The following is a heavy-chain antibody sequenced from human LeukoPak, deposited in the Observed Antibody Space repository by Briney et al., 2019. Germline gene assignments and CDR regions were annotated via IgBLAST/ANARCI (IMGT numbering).Heavy chain of an antibody. CDR3: ARWYYYDSSGSDYYFDY. CDR2: IIPIFGIA. V-gene: IGHV1-69*04. CDR1: GYTFTSYA. Sequence: SVKVSCKASGYTFTSYAISWVRQAPGQGLEWMGRIIPIFGIANYAQKFQGRVTITADKSTSTAYMELSSLRSEDTAVYYCARWYYYDSSGSDYYFDYWGQGTLVTVSS. J-gene: IGHJ4*02. D-gene: IGHD3-22*01.